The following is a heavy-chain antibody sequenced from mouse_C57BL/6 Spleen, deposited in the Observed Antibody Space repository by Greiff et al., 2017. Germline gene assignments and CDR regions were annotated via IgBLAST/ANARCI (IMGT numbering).Heavy chain of an antibody. V-gene: IGHV1-72*01. CDR3: ARPTGDYFYY. CDR1: GYNFTSYW. J-gene: IGHJ2*01. Sequence: VQLQQSGAELVKPGASVKLSCKASGYNFTSYWMHWVKQRPGRGLEWIGRIDPKSGGTKYNEKFKSKATLTVDKPSSTAYMQLSSLTSEDSAVYYCARPTGDYFYYWGQGTTLTVSS. CDR2: IDPKSGGT. D-gene: IGHD4-1*02.